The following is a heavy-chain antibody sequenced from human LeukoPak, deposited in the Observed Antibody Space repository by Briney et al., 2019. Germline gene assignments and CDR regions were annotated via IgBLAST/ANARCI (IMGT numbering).Heavy chain of an antibody. J-gene: IGHJ6*02. CDR2: INSDGSIT. CDR3: ARDAVDTANAV. D-gene: IGHD5-18*01. Sequence: GGSLRLSCVVSGFTFSSYSMNWVRQAPGKGLVWVSHINSDGSITSYADSVKGRFTISRDNAKNTLYLQMNSLRAEDTAVYYCARDAVDTANAVWGQGTTVTVSS. CDR1: GFTFSSYS. V-gene: IGHV3-74*01.